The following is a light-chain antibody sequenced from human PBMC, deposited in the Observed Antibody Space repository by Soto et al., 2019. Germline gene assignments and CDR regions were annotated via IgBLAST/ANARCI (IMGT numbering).Light chain of an antibody. CDR3: SSYTSRSTLYV. CDR2: DVS. J-gene: IGLJ1*01. Sequence: QSALTQPASVSGSPGQSITMSCTGTSSDVGGYNYVSWYQQHPGKAPKLMIYDVSNRPSGVSNRFSRSKSGNTASLTISGLQGEDEADYYCSSYTSRSTLYVFGTGTQLTVL. V-gene: IGLV2-14*01. CDR1: SSDVGGYNY.